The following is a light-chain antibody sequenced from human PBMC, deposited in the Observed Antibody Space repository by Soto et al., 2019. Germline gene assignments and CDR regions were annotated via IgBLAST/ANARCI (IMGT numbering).Light chain of an antibody. J-gene: IGKJ4*01. CDR3: QEGSTLLT. V-gene: IGKV1-39*01. CDR1: QSVSTY. Sequence: DLQMTQSPYSLSTSVGDRVTITCRTSQSVSTYLNWYQQRPGKAPKLLIYGASSLQSGVPSRFSGSGSRTHFTLTISSLQPEDFATYYCQEGSTLLTFGGGTKVEIK. CDR2: GAS.